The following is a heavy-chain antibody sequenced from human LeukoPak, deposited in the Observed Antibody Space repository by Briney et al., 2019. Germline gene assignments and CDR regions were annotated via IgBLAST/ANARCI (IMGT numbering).Heavy chain of an antibody. CDR3: AKDRRNSYGDDAFDI. CDR1: GFTFSSYA. Sequence: GGSLRLSCAASGFTFSSYAMSWVRQAPGKGLEWVSAISGSGGSTYYVDSVKGRFTISRDNSKNTLYLQMNSLRAEDTAVYYSAKDRRNSYGDDAFDIWGQGTMVTGSS. J-gene: IGHJ3*02. CDR2: ISGSGGST. V-gene: IGHV3-23*01. D-gene: IGHD5-18*01.